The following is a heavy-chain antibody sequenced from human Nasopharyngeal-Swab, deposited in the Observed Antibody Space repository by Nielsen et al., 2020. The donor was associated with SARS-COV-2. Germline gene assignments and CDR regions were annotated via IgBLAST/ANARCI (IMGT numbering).Heavy chain of an antibody. J-gene: IGHJ6*02. CDR3: ARNLRFLEWLAHSPHYYYYGMDV. CDR2: ISSSSSYI. D-gene: IGHD3-3*01. V-gene: IGHV3-21*01. Sequence: VRQMPGKGLEWVSSISSSSSYIYYADSVKGRFTISRDNAKNSLYLQMNSLRAEDTAVYYCARNLRFLEWLAHSPHYYYYGMDVWGQGTTVTVSS.